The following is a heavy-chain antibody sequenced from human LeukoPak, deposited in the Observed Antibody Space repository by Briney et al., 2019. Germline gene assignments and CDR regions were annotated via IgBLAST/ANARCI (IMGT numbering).Heavy chain of an antibody. V-gene: IGHV3-21*01. Sequence: GKGLEWVSSISSSSSYIYYADSVKGRFTISRDNAKNSLYLQMNSPRAEDTAVYYCARVVLIAAAGRGSFDYWGQGTLVTVSS. CDR2: ISSSSSYI. CDR3: ARVVLIAAAGRGSFDY. J-gene: IGHJ4*02. D-gene: IGHD6-13*01.